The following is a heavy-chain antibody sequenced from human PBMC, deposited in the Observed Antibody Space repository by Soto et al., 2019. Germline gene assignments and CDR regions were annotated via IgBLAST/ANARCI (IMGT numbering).Heavy chain of an antibody. CDR3: AKESLFSMGLDY. Sequence: EVQLLESGGGLVQPGGSLRLSCADSGFTFSSYAMSWVRQAPGKGLEWVSLISGSGDNTYYADSVKGRFTISRDNSKNTLYLRMNSLRVEDTAVYYCAKESLFSMGLDYWGQGTLVTVSS. V-gene: IGHV3-23*01. J-gene: IGHJ4*02. D-gene: IGHD3-3*01. CDR1: GFTFSSYA. CDR2: ISGSGDNT.